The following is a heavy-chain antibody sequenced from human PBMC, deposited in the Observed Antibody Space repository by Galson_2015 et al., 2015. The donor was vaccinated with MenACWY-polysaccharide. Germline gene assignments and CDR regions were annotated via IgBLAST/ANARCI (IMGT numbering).Heavy chain of an antibody. CDR3: AKGAVDTPMTFLFDF. D-gene: IGHD5-18*01. J-gene: IGHJ4*02. V-gene: IGHV3-30*18. CDR2: ISDDGTYK. Sequence: SLRLSCAASGFTFSSYGMHWVRQAPGKGLDWVAVISDDGTYKYYADSVKGRFTISRDISKNTLFLQMNSLRAEDTAVYYCAKGAVDTPMTFLFDFWGQGTLVTVSS. CDR1: GFTFSSYG.